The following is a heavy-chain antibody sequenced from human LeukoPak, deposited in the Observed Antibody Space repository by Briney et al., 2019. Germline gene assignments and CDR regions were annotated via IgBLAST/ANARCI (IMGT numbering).Heavy chain of an antibody. V-gene: IGHV1-3*01. CDR2: INAGNGNT. CDR1: GYTFTSYA. CDR3: ARVIGGPYYY. D-gene: IGHD4-23*01. Sequence: EASVKVSCKASGYTFTSYAMNWVRQAPGQGLEWMGWINAGNGNTKYSQKFQGRVTITRDTSASTAYMELSSLRSEDTAVYYCARVIGGPYYYWGQGTLVTVSS. J-gene: IGHJ4*02.